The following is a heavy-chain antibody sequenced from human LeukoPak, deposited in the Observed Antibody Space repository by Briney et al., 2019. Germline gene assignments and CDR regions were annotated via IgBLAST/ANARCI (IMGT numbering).Heavy chain of an antibody. D-gene: IGHD3-3*01. J-gene: IGHJ5*02. CDR3: AVEGSYYDFWSGAFDP. CDR2: ISGSGGST. V-gene: IGHV3-23*01. Sequence: PGGSLRLSCAASGFTFSSYAMSWVRQAPGKGLKWVSAISGSGGSTYYADSVKGRFTISRDNSKNTLYLQMNSLRAEDTAVYYCAVEGSYYDFWSGAFDPWGQGTLVTVSS. CDR1: GFTFSSYA.